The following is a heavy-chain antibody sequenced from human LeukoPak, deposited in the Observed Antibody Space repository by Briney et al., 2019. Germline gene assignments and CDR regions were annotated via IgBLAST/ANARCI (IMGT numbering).Heavy chain of an antibody. CDR3: ARPYYDILTGYSTYYYYYGMDV. Sequence: GGSLRLSCAASGFTFSSYAMSWVRQAPGKGLEWVSAISGSGGSTYYADSVKGRFTISRDNSKNTLYLQMNSLRAEDTAVYYCARPYYDILTGYSTYYYYYGMDVWGQGTTVTVSS. V-gene: IGHV3-23*01. D-gene: IGHD3-9*01. J-gene: IGHJ6*02. CDR1: GFTFSSYA. CDR2: ISGSGGST.